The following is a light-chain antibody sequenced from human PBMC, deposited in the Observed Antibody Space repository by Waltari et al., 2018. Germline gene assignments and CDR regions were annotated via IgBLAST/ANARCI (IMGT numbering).Light chain of an antibody. CDR3: SSSATDGDYFV. CDR1: SSNIGAAFE. J-gene: IGLJ1*01. Sequence: QSVLTQPPSVSGAPGQRVTISCTGRSSNIGAAFEVNWYQHVPGAAPLLLIYANNNRPSGVPDRFAGSTSGTSASLTISTLQAEDEADYYCSSSATDGDYFVFGTGTKVTVL. V-gene: IGLV1-40*01. CDR2: ANN.